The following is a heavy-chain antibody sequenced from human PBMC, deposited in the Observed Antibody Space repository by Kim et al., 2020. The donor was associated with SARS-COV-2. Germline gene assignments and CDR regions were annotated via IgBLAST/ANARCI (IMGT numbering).Heavy chain of an antibody. V-gene: IGHV4-4*02. CDR1: GGSISSSYW. CDR3: ARVSIVATTGFDY. D-gene: IGHD5-12*01. CDR2: SHHSGST. J-gene: IGHJ4*02. Sequence: SETLSLTCAVSGGSISSSYWWSWGRQHSGKGLEWIGVSHHSGSTNSNPSLKRRVTISVDKSKNAFSLKLSAVTAADTAVYYCARVSIVATTGFDYWGQGTLVTVSS.